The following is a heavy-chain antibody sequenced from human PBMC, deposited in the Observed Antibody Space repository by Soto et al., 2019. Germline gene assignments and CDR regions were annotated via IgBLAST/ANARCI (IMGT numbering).Heavy chain of an antibody. J-gene: IGHJ4*02. CDR1: GGTFSSYA. D-gene: IGHD5-12*01. V-gene: IGHV1-69*01. CDR2: IIPIFGTA. CDR3: ARDGKVDGYNQAYYFDY. Sequence: QVQLVQSGAEVKKPGSSVKVSCKASGGTFSSYAISWVRQAPGQGLEWMGGIIPIFGTANYAQKFQGRVTITADESTSTAYMELSSLRSEDTAVYYXARDGKVDGYNQAYYFDYWGQGTLVTVSX.